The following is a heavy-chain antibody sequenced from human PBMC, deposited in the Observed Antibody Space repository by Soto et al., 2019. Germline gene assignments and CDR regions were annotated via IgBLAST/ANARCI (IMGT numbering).Heavy chain of an antibody. Sequence: GASVKVSCKVSGYTLTELSMHWVRQAPGKGLEWMGGFDPEDGETIYAQKFQGRVTMTEDTSTDTAYMELSSLRSEDTAVYYCATAHSLQILTGYAFWGQGTLVTVSS. D-gene: IGHD3-9*01. CDR2: FDPEDGET. CDR3: ATAHSLQILTGYAF. CDR1: GYTLTELS. J-gene: IGHJ4*02. V-gene: IGHV1-24*01.